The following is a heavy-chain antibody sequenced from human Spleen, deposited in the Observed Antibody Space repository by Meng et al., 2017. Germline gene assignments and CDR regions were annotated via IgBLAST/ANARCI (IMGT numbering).Heavy chain of an antibody. D-gene: IGHD2/OR15-2a*01. CDR2: INPNNGGT. V-gene: IGHV1-2*02. CDR3: SRASGYYRPSDY. J-gene: IGHJ4*02. CDR1: GFTFTAYY. Sequence: ASVKVSCKASGFTFTAYYIHWVRQAPGQGLEWMGWINPNNGGTKSARRFQGRVTMSYDTSIATAYMELTRLKSDDTAVYFCSRASGYYRPSDYWGQGTLVTVSS.